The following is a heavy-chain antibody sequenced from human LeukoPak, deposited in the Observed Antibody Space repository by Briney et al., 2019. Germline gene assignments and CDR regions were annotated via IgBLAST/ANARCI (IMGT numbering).Heavy chain of an antibody. CDR1: GYTFIGYY. CDR2: INPDTGGT. D-gene: IGHD5-18*01. CDR3: ARDAEQLWFKGVGDY. V-gene: IGHV1-2*02. J-gene: IGHJ4*02. Sequence: ASVKVSCKASGYTFIGYYLHWVRQAPGQGLEWMGWINPDTGGTNFAQKFQGRVTMTRDTSISTVYMELSSLRSDDTAVFYCARDAEQLWFKGVGDYWGQGTLVTVSS.